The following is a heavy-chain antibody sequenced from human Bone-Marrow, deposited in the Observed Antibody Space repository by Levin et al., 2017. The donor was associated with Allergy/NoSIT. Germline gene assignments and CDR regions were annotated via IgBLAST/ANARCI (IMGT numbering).Heavy chain of an antibody. Sequence: GESLKISCAASGFTFRTYAMSWVRQAPGKGLEWLSGISGSGAGTFYADSVKGRFNISKDNSKNMVYLQLNSLRVEDTAVYYCAKVGSGWFRNKLDCWGQGTLVTVSS. D-gene: IGHD6-19*01. CDR2: ISGSGAGT. CDR3: AKVGSGWFRNKLDC. CDR1: GFTFRTYA. J-gene: IGHJ4*02. V-gene: IGHV3-23*01.